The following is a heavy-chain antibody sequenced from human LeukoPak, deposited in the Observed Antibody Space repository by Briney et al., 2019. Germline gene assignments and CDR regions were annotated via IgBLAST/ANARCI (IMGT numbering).Heavy chain of an antibody. CDR1: GFTFSSHA. CDR2: ISTSGVST. CDR3: AKNTSGTYLDY. D-gene: IGHD1-26*01. J-gene: IGHJ4*02. Sequence: GGSLRLSCAASGFTFSSHAMSWVRQAPGKGLEWVSSISTSGVSTHYADFVKGRFTISRDNSKSMVYLQMNSLRAEDTAVYYCAKNTSGTYLDYWGQGILVTVSS. V-gene: IGHV3-23*01.